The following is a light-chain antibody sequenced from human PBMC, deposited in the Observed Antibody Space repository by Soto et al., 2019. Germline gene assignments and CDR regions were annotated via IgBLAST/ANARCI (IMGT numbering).Light chain of an antibody. J-gene: IGKJ2*01. CDR1: QKIRTYY. CDR2: GSS. CDR3: QECDSSPPT. Sequence: EIVLTQSPGTLSLSPGERATLTCRASQKIRTYYLAWYQQRPGQAPRLLIYGSSSRATGAPVRFSGSGSGTDFTLTISRLEPEDFVVYYCQECDSSPPTFGQGTKLEIK. V-gene: IGKV3-20*01.